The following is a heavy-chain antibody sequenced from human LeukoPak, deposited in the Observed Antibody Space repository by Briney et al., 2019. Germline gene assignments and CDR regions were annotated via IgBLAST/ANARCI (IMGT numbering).Heavy chain of an antibody. J-gene: IGHJ6*02. CDR3: AKDISHGGNSGGMDV. D-gene: IGHD4-23*01. Sequence: GGSLSLSCAASGFTFDDYAMHWVRQAPGKGLEWVSGMSWNSGSIGYADSVKGRFTISRDNAKNSLYLQMNSLRAEDTALYYCAKDISHGGNSGGMDVWGQGTTVTVSS. CDR1: GFTFDDYA. V-gene: IGHV3-9*01. CDR2: MSWNSGSI.